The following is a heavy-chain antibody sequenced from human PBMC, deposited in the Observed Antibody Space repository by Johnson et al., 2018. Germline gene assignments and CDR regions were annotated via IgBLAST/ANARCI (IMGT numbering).Heavy chain of an antibody. CDR1: GFTFSSSG. V-gene: IGHV3-33*01. J-gene: IGHJ6*02. CDR3: ARARSGGIQLYYYYYGMYV. Sequence: QVQLVESGGGVVQPGRSLRLSCAASGFTFSSSGMHWVRQAPGKGLEWVAVIWYDGSNKYYADSVTGRVTISRDNSKNTLYLQMNSLRAGDTAVYYGARARSGGIQLYYYYYGMYVWGHGTTVTVSS. D-gene: IGHD5-18*01. CDR2: IWYDGSNK.